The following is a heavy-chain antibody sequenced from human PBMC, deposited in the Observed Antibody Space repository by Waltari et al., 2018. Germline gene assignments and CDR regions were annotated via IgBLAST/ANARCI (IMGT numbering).Heavy chain of an antibody. D-gene: IGHD3-10*01. V-gene: IGHV1-69*05. J-gene: IGHJ4*02. CDR3: ARARGGSGSYYSPLGY. CDR2: IIPIFGTA. Sequence: QVQLVQSGAEVKKPGSSVKVSCKASGGTFSSYAISWVRQAPGQGLEWMGGIIPIFGTANYAQKFQGRVKITTDESTSTAYMGLSSRRSEGTAVYYCARARGGSGSYYSPLGYWCQGTLVTVSS. CDR1: GGTFSSYA.